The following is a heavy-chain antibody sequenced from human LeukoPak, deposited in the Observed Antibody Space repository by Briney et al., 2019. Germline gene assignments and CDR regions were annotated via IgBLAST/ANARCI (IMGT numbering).Heavy chain of an antibody. CDR2: IYWNNDN. J-gene: IGHJ4*02. V-gene: IGHV2-5*01. Sequence: SGPTLVHPTPTLTLTCSFSGFSLTTRGVGVGWIRQSPGKALEWLALIYWNNDNRYSPSLKTRLTITKDTSKNQVVLTMTEMDPVDTATYYCAHYGDYRFMYYFDYWGQGTLVTVSS. CDR1: GFSLTTRGVG. CDR3: AHYGDYRFMYYFDY. D-gene: IGHD4-17*01.